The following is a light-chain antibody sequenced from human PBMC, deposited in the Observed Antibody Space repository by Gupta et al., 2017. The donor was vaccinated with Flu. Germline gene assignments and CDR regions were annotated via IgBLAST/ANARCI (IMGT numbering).Light chain of an antibody. Sequence: IVMTQSPATLSVSPGERATLSCRASQNVRNNFLAWYQQKPGQAPRLLMHGVSTRATGIPARVSGSGSGTEFTLTISSLQSEDFAVYYCQHYSDWPLTFGGGTKVVIK. CDR3: QHYSDWPLT. CDR1: QNVRNN. V-gene: IGKV3-15*01. J-gene: IGKJ4*01. CDR2: GVS.